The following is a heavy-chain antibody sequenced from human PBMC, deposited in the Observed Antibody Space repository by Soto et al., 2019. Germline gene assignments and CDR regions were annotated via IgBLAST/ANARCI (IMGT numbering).Heavy chain of an antibody. CDR2: VYYSGST. CDR3: ARQSYDSSDYFDY. J-gene: IGHJ4*02. V-gene: IGHV4-59*05. CDR1: GGSFSTNC. D-gene: IGHD3-22*01. Sequence: SETLSLTCTVSGGSFSTNCCSWVRQSPGKGLEWIGSVYYSGSTYYNPSLKSRVTISVDTSRIHFSLKLISVTAADTAVYYCARQSYDSSDYFDYWGQGTPVTVSS.